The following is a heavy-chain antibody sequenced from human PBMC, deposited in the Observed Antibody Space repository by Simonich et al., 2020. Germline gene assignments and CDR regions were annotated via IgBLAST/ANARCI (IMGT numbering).Heavy chain of an antibody. CDR2: FNSDGSST. Sequence: EVQLVESGGGLVQPGGSLRLSCAASGFTFSSYWMHWVRQAPGKGLVWFSSFNSDGSSTSHADSVKGRFTISRDNAKNTLYLQMNSLRAEDTAVYYCARDYSNYDAFDIWGQGTMVTVSS. J-gene: IGHJ3*02. D-gene: IGHD4-4*01. V-gene: IGHV3-74*01. CDR1: GFTFSSYW. CDR3: ARDYSNYDAFDI.